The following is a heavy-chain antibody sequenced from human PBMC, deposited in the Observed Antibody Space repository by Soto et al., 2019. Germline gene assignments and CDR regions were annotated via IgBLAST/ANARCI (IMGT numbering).Heavy chain of an antibody. Sequence: QVQLVQSGAEVKKPGASVKVSCKASGYTFTSYGISWVRQAPGQGLEWMGWISSYNGNTKYAQKLQGRVSMTTDTSHSTAYMELRSLGSDDRAVYYCARDLNRGTGDYWGQGTLVTVSS. CDR2: ISSYNGNT. V-gene: IGHV1-18*01. CDR3: ARDLNRGTGDY. CDR1: GYTFTSYG. D-gene: IGHD3-10*01. J-gene: IGHJ4*02.